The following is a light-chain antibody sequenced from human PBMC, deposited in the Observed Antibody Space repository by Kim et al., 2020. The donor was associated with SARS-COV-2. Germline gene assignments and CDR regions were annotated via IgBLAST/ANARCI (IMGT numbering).Light chain of an antibody. CDR1: HSDGIK. V-gene: IGKV3-15*01. Sequence: SPDEIATLSCRASHSDGIKLAWYQQKPGQAPRLRINVESTRETGTRGRFSGSGSGTEFPLTIGSLKSEVFALSSCQHYHKWPGTTFGQGTRLEIK. J-gene: IGKJ5*01. CDR2: VES. CDR3: QHYHKWPGTT.